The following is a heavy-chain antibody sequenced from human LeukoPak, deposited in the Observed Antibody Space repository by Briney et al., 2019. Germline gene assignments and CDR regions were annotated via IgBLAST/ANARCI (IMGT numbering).Heavy chain of an antibody. CDR1: GGSISSYC. Sequence: SETLSLTCTVSGGSISSYCWSWIRQPPGKGLEWIGYIYYSGSTNYNPSLKSRVTISVDTSKNQFSLKLSSVTAADTAVYYCATGTFGSGDYWGQGTLVTVSS. CDR3: ATGTFGSGDY. CDR2: IYYSGST. J-gene: IGHJ4*02. D-gene: IGHD6-19*01. V-gene: IGHV4-59*12.